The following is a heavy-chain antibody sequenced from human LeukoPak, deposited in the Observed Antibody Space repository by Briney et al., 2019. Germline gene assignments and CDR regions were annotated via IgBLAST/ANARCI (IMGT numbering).Heavy chain of an antibody. D-gene: IGHD6-19*01. CDR2: IWYDGTNK. J-gene: IGHJ6*02. V-gene: IGHV3-33*01. Sequence: GGSLRLSCAASGLTFSNYGMHWVRQAPGKGLEWVAVIWYDGTNKYYADSVKGRFTISRDNSKNTLYLQMNSLRAEDTAVYYCARDPGIAVAGIYYYYGMDVWGQGTTVTVSS. CDR3: ARDPGIAVAGIYYYYGMDV. CDR1: GLTFSNYG.